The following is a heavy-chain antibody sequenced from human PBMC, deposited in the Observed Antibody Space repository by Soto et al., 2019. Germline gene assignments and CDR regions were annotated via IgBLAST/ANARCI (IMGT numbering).Heavy chain of an antibody. J-gene: IGHJ6*02. CDR3: AREELIYYDGMDV. D-gene: IGHD1-26*01. Sequence: GGSLRLSCAASGFTFSSYAMHWVRQAPGKGLEWVAVISYDGSNKYYADSVKGRFTISRDNSKNTLYLQMNSLRAEDTAVYYCAREELIYYDGMDVCGQVTKVTFYS. V-gene: IGHV3-30-3*01. CDR1: GFTFSSYA. CDR2: ISYDGSNK.